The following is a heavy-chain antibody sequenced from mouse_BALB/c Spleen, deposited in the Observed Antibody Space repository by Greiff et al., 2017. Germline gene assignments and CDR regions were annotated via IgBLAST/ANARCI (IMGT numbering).Heavy chain of an antibody. D-gene: IGHD2-1*01. Sequence: EVKLMESGGGLVKLGGSLKLSCAASGFTFSSYYMSWVRQTPEKRLELVAAFNSNGGSTYYPDTVKGRFTISRDNAKNTLYLQMSSLKSEDTALYYCARHVDYGNRYYAMDYWGQGTSVTVSS. CDR1: GFTFSSYY. CDR3: ARHVDYGNRYYAMDY. V-gene: IGHV5-6-2*01. J-gene: IGHJ4*01. CDR2: FNSNGGST.